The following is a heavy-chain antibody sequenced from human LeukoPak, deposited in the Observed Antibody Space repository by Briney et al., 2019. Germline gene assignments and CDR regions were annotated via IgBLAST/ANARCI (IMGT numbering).Heavy chain of an antibody. J-gene: IGHJ6*02. Sequence: SETLSLTCTVSGGSISSSSYYWGWIRQPPGKGLEWIGSIYYSGSTYYNPSLKSRVTISVDTSKNQFSLKLSSVTAADTAVYYCARARSLGYCSSTSCHGNYYYYGMDVWGQGTTVTVSS. CDR3: ARARSLGYCSSTSCHGNYYYYGMDV. CDR1: GGSISSSSYY. D-gene: IGHD2-2*01. V-gene: IGHV4-39*01. CDR2: IYYSGST.